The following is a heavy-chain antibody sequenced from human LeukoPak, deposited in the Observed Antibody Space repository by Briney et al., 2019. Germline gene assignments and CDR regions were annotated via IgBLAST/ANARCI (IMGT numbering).Heavy chain of an antibody. CDR2: IYSGGST. V-gene: IGHV3-53*01. J-gene: IGHJ4*02. CDR1: GFTFSSYA. CDR3: ARAAVRGVINY. D-gene: IGHD3-10*01. Sequence: GGSLRLSCAAAGFTFSSYAMTWVRQAPGKGLEWVSVIYSGGSTYYADSVKGRFTISRDNSKNTLYLQMNSLRAEDTAVYYCARAAVRGVINYWGQGTLVTVSS.